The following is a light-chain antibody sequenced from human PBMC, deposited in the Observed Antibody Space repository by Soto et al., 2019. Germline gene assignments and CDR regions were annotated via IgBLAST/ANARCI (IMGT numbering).Light chain of an antibody. J-gene: IGKJ1*01. Sequence: IQMTQSPSTLSASVGARVTITCRASQSINTWLAWYQQQPGKAHKLLIYKASTVQSGVPSRFSGSGSGTEFTITISSLQPDDFETYDCHQYNSNSPTFGQGTKVDI. CDR3: HQYNSNSPT. CDR1: QSINTW. V-gene: IGKV1-5*03. CDR2: KAS.